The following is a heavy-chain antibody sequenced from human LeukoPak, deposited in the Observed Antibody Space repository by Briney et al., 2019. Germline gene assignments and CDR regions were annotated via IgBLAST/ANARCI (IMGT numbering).Heavy chain of an antibody. CDR3: ASLMYSSSWYYFDY. V-gene: IGHV3-53*01. Sequence: GGSLRLSCAASAFTVSSNYMSCVRQAPGKGLECASVIYSAGTTYYTDSVKGRFTISRHNSKNTLYLQMNSLRAEDTAVYYCASLMYSSSWYYFDYWGQGTLVTVSS. J-gene: IGHJ4*02. CDR1: AFTVSSNY. D-gene: IGHD6-13*01. CDR2: IYSAGTT.